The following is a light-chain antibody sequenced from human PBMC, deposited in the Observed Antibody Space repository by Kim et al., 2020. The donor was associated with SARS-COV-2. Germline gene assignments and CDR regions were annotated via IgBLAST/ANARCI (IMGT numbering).Light chain of an antibody. Sequence: LSPGERATRSCRASQSVSSYLAWYQQKPGQAPRLLIYDASNRATGIPARFSGSGSGTDFTLTISSLEPEDFAVYYCQQRSNWRFTFGPGTKVDIK. CDR3: QQRSNWRFT. J-gene: IGKJ3*01. CDR2: DAS. CDR1: QSVSSY. V-gene: IGKV3-11*01.